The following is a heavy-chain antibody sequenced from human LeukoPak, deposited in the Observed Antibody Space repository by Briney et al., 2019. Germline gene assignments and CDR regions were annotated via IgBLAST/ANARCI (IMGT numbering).Heavy chain of an antibody. CDR2: IYPGDSDT. CDR3: ARFADSSVFGY. D-gene: IGHD3-22*01. Sequence: GESLKISCKGSGSSFTSYWIGWVRQLPGKGLEWMGIIYPGDSDTRYSPSFQGQVTISADKSISTAYLQWSSLKASDTAMYYCARFADSSVFGYWGQGTLVTVSS. CDR1: GSSFTSYW. J-gene: IGHJ4*02. V-gene: IGHV5-51*01.